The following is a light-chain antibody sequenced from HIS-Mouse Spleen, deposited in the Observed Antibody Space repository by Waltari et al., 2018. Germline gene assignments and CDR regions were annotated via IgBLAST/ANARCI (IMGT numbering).Light chain of an antibody. V-gene: IGKV1-9*01. Sequence: IQLTQSPSFLSASVGDRVNITCRASQGISSYLAWYQQKPGKAPKLLIYAASTLQSGVPSRFSGSGSGTEFTLTISSLRPEDFATYYCQQLNSYPPTFGQGTKVEIK. CDR2: AAS. CDR3: QQLNSYPPT. CDR1: QGISSY. J-gene: IGKJ1*01.